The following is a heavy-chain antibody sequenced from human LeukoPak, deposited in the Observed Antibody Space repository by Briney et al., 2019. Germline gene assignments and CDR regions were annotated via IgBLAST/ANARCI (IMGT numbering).Heavy chain of an antibody. CDR1: GFSFSTYY. V-gene: IGHV3-11*01. Sequence: GGSLRLSCAASGFSFSTYYMAWIRQAPGKGLEWVAFISSSTTSTYYADSVKGRFTVSRDNAKNSLSLQMSSLGVEDTGVYYCTSNMAANYHYFNGIDVWGQGTTVTVSS. D-gene: IGHD6-6*01. CDR3: TSNMAANYHYFNGIDV. J-gene: IGHJ6*02. CDR2: ISSSTTST.